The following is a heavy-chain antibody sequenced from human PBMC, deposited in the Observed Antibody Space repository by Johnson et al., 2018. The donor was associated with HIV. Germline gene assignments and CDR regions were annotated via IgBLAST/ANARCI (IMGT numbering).Heavy chain of an antibody. CDR2: IKQDGSEK. V-gene: IGHV3-7*01. J-gene: IGHJ3*02. Sequence: VQLVESGGVVVQPGRSLRLSCAASGFTFSSYWMSWVRQAPGKGLEWVANIKQDGSEKYYVDSVKGRFTISRDNAKNSLYLQMNSLRADDTAVYYCARLYDSSGYGAFDIWGQGTMVTVSS. D-gene: IGHD3-22*01. CDR1: GFTFSSYW. CDR3: ARLYDSSGYGAFDI.